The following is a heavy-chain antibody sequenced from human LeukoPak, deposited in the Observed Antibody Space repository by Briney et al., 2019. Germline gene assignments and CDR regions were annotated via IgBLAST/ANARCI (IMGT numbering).Heavy chain of an antibody. D-gene: IGHD3-3*01. Sequence: PSETLPLTCTVSGGSISSSSYYWGWIRQPPGKGLERIGSIYYSGSTYYNPSLKSRVTISVDTSKNQFSLKLSSVTAADTAVYYCASFVKSHYFDYWGQGTLVTVSS. CDR1: GGSISSSSYY. CDR3: ASFVKSHYFDY. V-gene: IGHV4-39*01. J-gene: IGHJ4*02. CDR2: IYYSGST.